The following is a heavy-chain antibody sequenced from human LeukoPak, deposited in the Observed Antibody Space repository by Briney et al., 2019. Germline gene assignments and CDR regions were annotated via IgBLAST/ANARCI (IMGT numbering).Heavy chain of an antibody. CDR1: GGSFSGYY. V-gene: IGHV4-34*01. D-gene: IGHD2-2*01. J-gene: IGHJ4*02. CDR3: ARGAPQDIVVVPAAPSFDY. Sequence: SETLSLTCAVYGGSFSGYYWSWIRQPPGKGLEWIGEINHSGSTNYNPSLKSRVTISVETSKNQFSLKLSSVTAADTAVYYCARGAPQDIVVVPAAPSFDYWGQGTLVTVSS. CDR2: INHSGST.